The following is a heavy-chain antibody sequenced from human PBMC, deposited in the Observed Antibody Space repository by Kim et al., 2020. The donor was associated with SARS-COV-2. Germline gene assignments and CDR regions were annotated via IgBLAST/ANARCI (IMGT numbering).Heavy chain of an antibody. D-gene: IGHD2-21*02. V-gene: IGHV1-69*01. J-gene: IGHJ3*02. Sequence: YAQKCQGRVTITADESTSTAYMELSSLRSEDTAVYYCAAPLGVTTNAFDIWGQGTMVTVSS. CDR3: AAPLGVTTNAFDI.